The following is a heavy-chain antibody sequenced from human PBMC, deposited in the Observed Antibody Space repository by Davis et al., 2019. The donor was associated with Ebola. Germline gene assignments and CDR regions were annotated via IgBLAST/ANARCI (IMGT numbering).Heavy chain of an antibody. CDR1: GGSISSGGYY. D-gene: IGHD3-10*01. CDR3: ARGVEGSGSYGDFDY. J-gene: IGHJ4*02. CDR2: IYYSGST. Sequence: PSETLSLTCTVSGGSISSGGYYWSWIRQHPGKGLEWIGYIYYSGSTYYNPSLKSRVTISVDTSKNQFSLKLSSVTAADTAVYYCARGVEGSGSYGDFDYWGQGPRSPSPQ. V-gene: IGHV4-31*03.